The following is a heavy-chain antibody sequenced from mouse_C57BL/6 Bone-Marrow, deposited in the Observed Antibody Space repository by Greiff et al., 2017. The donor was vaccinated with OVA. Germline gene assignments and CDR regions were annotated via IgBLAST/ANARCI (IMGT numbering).Heavy chain of an antibody. V-gene: IGHV3-1*01. D-gene: IGHD1-1*01. CDR1: GYSITSGYD. CDR3: ARECFYGSRTGYFDV. Sequence: EVQVVESGPGMVKPSQSLSLTCTVTGYSITSGYDWHWIRHFPGNKLEWMGYISYSGSTNYNPSLKSRISITHDTSKNHFFLKLNSVTTEDTATYYCARECFYGSRTGYFDVWGTGTTVTVSS. J-gene: IGHJ1*03. CDR2: ISYSGST.